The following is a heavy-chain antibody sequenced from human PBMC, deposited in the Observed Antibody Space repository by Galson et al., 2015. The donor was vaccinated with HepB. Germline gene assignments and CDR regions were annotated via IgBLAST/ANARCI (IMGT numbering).Heavy chain of an antibody. J-gene: IGHJ5*02. CDR2: IDPSDSYT. Sequence: QSGAEVKKPGESLRISCKGSGFTFTNYWITWVRQMPGKGLEWMGRIDPSDSYTKYSPSFQGHVTISADTSINTAYLQWSSLRASDPAIYYCAPYCPGGSCPQDLVPWGQGALVTVSS. D-gene: IGHD2-15*01. CDR1: GFTFTNYW. CDR3: APYCPGGSCPQDLVP. V-gene: IGHV5-10-1*01.